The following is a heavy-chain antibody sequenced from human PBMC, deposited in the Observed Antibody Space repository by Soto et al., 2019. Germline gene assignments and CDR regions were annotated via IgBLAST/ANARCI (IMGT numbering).Heavy chain of an antibody. Sequence: SVKVSCKASGGTFSSYAISWVRQAPGQGLEWMGGIIPIFGTANYAQKFQGRVTITADESTSTAYKELSSLRSEDTAVYYCARDPGAGDIVLVPAADTGFDYWG. J-gene: IGHJ4*01. CDR1: GGTFSSYA. CDR2: IIPIFGTA. V-gene: IGHV1-69*13. D-gene: IGHD2-2*01. CDR3: ARDPGAGDIVLVPAADTGFDY.